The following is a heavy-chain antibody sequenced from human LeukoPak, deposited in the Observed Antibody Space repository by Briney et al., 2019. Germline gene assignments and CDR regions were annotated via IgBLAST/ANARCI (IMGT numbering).Heavy chain of an antibody. J-gene: IGHJ4*02. Sequence: GGSLRLSFAAAGPTFSSYAMSSVRQAPGKGLEWGSAISDSGGSTYYADSVKGRFTISRANSKNTLYLQMNSLRAADTAVDYCEKGRIAVAATPQDYWGQGTRVTVSS. CDR3: EKGRIAVAATPQDY. CDR2: ISDSGGST. D-gene: IGHD6-19*01. CDR1: GPTFSSYA. V-gene: IGHV3-23*01.